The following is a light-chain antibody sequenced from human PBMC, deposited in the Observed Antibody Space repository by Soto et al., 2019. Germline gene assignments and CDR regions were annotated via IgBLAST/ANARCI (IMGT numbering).Light chain of an antibody. CDR1: QSVSSSY. Sequence: EIVLTQSPGTLSLSPGERASLSCRASQSVSSSYLAWYQQKTGQAPRLLIYGASNRATGVPERFSGSGSGTDFTLTISRLEPEDFAVYYCQQYGSSPPITFGQGTRLEIK. CDR2: GAS. CDR3: QQYGSSPPIT. V-gene: IGKV3-20*01. J-gene: IGKJ5*01.